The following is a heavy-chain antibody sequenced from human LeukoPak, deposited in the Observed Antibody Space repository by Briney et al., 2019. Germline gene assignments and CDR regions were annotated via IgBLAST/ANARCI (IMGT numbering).Heavy chain of an antibody. Sequence: GGSLRLSCAASGFTFGSHEMNWVRQAPGKGLEWVSYISSSGSTIYYAESVKGRFTISRDNAKNSLYLQMNSLRAEDTAVYYCARDGGYCSGGICYSLFDYWGQGTLVTVSS. CDR1: GFTFGSHE. CDR3: ARDGGYCSGGICYSLFDY. CDR2: ISSSGSTI. V-gene: IGHV3-48*03. J-gene: IGHJ4*02. D-gene: IGHD2-15*01.